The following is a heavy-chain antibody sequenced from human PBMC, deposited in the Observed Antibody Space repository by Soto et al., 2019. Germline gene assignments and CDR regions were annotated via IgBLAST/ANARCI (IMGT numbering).Heavy chain of an antibody. Sequence: SLTCTVSGGSISSGGYYWSWIRQHPGKGLEWIGYIYYSGSTYYNPSLKSRVTISVDTSKNQFSLKPSSVTAADTAVYYCARDFDAGGYRHGYGLGAFEIWGQGTMVTVSS. CDR3: ARDFDAGGYRHGYGLGAFEI. CDR2: IYYSGST. CDR1: GGSISSGGYY. V-gene: IGHV4-31*03. D-gene: IGHD5-18*01. J-gene: IGHJ3*02.